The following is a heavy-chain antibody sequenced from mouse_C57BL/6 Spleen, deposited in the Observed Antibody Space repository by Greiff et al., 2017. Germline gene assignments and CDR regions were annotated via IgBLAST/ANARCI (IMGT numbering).Heavy chain of an antibody. J-gene: IGHJ4*01. CDR1: GYTFTSYW. CDR2: IDPSDSET. V-gene: IGHV1-52*01. D-gene: IGHD1-1*01. CDR3: AREDGNYYAMDY. Sequence: QVQLQQPGAELVRPGSSVKLSCKASGYTFTSYWMHWVKQRPIQGLEWIGNIDPSDSETHYNQKFKDKATLTVDKSSSTAYMQLSRLTSEDSAVYYGAREDGNYYAMDYWGQGTSVTVSS.